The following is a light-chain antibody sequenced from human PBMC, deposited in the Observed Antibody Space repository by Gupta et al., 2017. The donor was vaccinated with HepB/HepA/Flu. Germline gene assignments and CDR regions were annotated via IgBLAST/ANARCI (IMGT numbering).Light chain of an antibody. J-gene: IGLJ2*01. CDR2: DVS. CDR1: SSHVGDYNY. Sequence: SALTHPAPVSGSPGQSITLSCAGTSSHVGDYNYVSWYQQHPGKAPKPMIYDVSNRPSGVSNRFSGSKSGNTASLTISGLQTEDEADYYCPSSASSNTPVLFGGGTKLTVL. CDR3: PSSASSNTPVL. V-gene: IGLV2-14*03.